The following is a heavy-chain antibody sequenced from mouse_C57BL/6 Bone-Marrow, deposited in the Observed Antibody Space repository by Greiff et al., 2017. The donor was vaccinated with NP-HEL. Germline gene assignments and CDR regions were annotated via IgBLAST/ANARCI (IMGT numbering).Heavy chain of an antibody. CDR2: FSDGGSYT. Sequence: EVQLVESGGGLVKPGGSLKLSCAASGFTFSSYAMSWVRQTPEKRLEWVATFSDGGSYTYYPDNVKGRFTISRDNAKNNLYLQMSHLKSEDTAMYYCARSGYDAWFAYWGQGTLVTVSA. CDR3: ARSGYDAWFAY. J-gene: IGHJ3*01. CDR1: GFTFSSYA. V-gene: IGHV5-4*01. D-gene: IGHD2-2*01.